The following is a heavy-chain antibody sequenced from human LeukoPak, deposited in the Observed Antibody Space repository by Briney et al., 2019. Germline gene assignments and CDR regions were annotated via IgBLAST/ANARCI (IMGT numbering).Heavy chain of an antibody. CDR3: ARVQGRGSYFFDY. CDR1: GFTVSSNY. J-gene: IGHJ4*02. V-gene: IGHV3-53*01. Sequence: GGSLRLSCAASGFTVSSNYMSWVRQAPGQGLEWVSVIYSGGSTYYADSVKGRFTISRDNPKNTLYLQMNSLRAEDTAVYYCARVQGRGSYFFDYWGQGTLVTVSS. CDR2: IYSGGST. D-gene: IGHD1-26*01.